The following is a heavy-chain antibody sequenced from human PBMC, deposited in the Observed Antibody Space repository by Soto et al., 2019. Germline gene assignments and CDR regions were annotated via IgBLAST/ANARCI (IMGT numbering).Heavy chain of an antibody. J-gene: IGHJ4*02. CDR3: AKDRSADRGIAVAADY. Sequence: EVQLLESGGGLVQPGGSLRLSCAASGFTFSSYAMSWVRQAPGKGLEWVSAISGSGGSTYYADSVKGRFTISRDNSKNTQYLQMNSRRAEDTAVYYCAKDRSADRGIAVAADYWGQGTLVTVCS. CDR1: GFTFSSYA. V-gene: IGHV3-23*01. D-gene: IGHD6-19*01. CDR2: ISGSGGST.